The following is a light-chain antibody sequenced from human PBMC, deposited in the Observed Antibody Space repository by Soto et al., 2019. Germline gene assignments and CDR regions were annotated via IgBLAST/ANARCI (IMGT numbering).Light chain of an antibody. Sequence: DIQMTQSPSSLSASVGDRVTITCLASQSISKYLNWYQQKPGQAPNLLIYAASTLQSGVPSRFSGSGSGTDFTLTISSLQPEDFATYYCQQSYSTPPDTFGQGTKLEIK. J-gene: IGKJ2*01. CDR3: QQSYSTPPDT. CDR1: QSISKY. CDR2: AAS. V-gene: IGKV1-39*01.